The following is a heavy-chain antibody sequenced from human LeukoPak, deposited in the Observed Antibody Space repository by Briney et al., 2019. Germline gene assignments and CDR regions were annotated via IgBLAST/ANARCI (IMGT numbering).Heavy chain of an antibody. J-gene: IGHJ3*01. Sequence: GGSLRLSCAASGFTLSSYWMYWVRQAPAKGLEYVSRINNDGSGTTYADSVKGRFTISRDNAKSTVYLQMNSLRPEDTAMFYCARGGLDHAFDLWGQRTMVSVSS. CDR1: GFTLSSYW. CDR2: INNDGSGT. V-gene: IGHV3-74*01. D-gene: IGHD3/OR15-3a*01. CDR3: ARGGLDHAFDL.